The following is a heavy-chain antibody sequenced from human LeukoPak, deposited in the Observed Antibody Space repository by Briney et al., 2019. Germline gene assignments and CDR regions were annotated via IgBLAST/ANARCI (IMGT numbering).Heavy chain of an antibody. J-gene: IGHJ4*02. D-gene: IGHD1-26*01. CDR1: AGSYSFNA. CDR3: ARVPVSGSRTYSFDY. Sequence: SVKVSCKCAAGSYSFNAISLSRQAPGQGLEWMGRIIPIFGTANYAQKFQGRVTITADKSTSTAYMELSSLRSEDTTVYYCARVPVSGSRTYSFDYWGQGTLVTVSS. CDR2: IIPIFGTA. V-gene: IGHV1-69*06.